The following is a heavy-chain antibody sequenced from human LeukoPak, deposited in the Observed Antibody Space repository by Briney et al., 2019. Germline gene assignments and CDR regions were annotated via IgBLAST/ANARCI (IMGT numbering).Heavy chain of an antibody. Sequence: GRSLRLSCPAYGFTFSSYGMHWVRQAPGKGLEWVAVISYDGSNKYYADSVKGRFTISRDNSKNTLYLQMNSLRAEDTAVYYCAKDRSGSYFDYWGQGTLVTVSS. J-gene: IGHJ4*02. V-gene: IGHV3-30*18. CDR3: AKDRSGSYFDY. D-gene: IGHD1-26*01. CDR2: ISYDGSNK. CDR1: GFTFSSYG.